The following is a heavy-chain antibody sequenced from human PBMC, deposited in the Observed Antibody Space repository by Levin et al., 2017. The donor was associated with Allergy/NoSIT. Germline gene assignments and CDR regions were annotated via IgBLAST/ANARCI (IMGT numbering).Heavy chain of an antibody. CDR2: ISYDGSNK. D-gene: IGHD6-13*01. Sequence: GGSLRLSCAASGFTFSSYGMHWVRQAPGKGLEWVAVISYDGSNKYYADSVKGRFTISRDNSKNTLYLQMNSLRAEDTAVYYCAKDLGRQQLNWFDPWGQGTLVTVSS. V-gene: IGHV3-30*18. CDR3: AKDLGRQQLNWFDP. CDR1: GFTFSSYG. J-gene: IGHJ5*02.